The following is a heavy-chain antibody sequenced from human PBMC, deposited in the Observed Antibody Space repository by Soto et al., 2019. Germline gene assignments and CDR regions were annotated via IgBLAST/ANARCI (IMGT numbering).Heavy chain of an antibody. J-gene: IGHJ4*02. V-gene: IGHV3-48*02. CDR2: ISSSSSTI. D-gene: IGHD2-2*01. CDR1: GFTFSDYA. CDR3: ASTLQYCTSTSCYPRARFDY. Sequence: EVQLVESGGGLVQPGGSLRLSCAASGFTFSDYALNWVRQAPGEGLEWISYISSSSSTIYFADSLKGRFTISRDNAKNLLYLQMNSLRDEDTAVYYCASTLQYCTSTSCYPRARFDYWGQGTLVTVSS.